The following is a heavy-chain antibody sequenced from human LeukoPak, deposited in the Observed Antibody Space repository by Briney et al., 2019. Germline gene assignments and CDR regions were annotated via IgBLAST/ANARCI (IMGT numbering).Heavy chain of an antibody. V-gene: IGHV4-59*08. J-gene: IGHJ5*02. CDR2: IHYSGST. CDR3: ARGQGITVVRGVIRFDP. Sequence: PSETLSLTCSVSGGSISNYHWSWIRQPPGKGLEWIGYIHYSGSTNYNPSLKSRVTISVDTSRNQLSLKLNSVTAADTAVYYCARGQGITVVRGVIRFDPWGQGTLVTVSS. D-gene: IGHD3-10*01. CDR1: GGSISNYH.